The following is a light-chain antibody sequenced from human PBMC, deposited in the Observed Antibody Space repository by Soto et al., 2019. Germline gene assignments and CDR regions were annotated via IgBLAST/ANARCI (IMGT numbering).Light chain of an antibody. V-gene: IGKV3-11*01. Sequence: EIVLTQSPATLSLSLGERATLSCRARQSVGSYLGWYQQRPGQAPRLLMSDVSRRATGIPARFSGSGSGTDFTLTISSLEPEDVAVYYCQHRVHGATFGGGTKVEIK. CDR3: QHRVHGAT. J-gene: IGKJ4*01. CDR1: QSVGSY. CDR2: DVS.